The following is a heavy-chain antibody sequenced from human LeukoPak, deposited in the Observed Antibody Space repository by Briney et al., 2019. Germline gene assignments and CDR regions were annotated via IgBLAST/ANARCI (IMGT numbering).Heavy chain of an antibody. J-gene: IGHJ4*02. Sequence: NPGESLRLSCAASGFTFSSYGLNWVRQAPGKGLEWVSTISSGGHIYYEDSVKGRFTISRDNAKNSLYLQMNSLRAEDTAVYYCARDQDGGKYYYESSGYSHWGQGILVTVS. V-gene: IGHV3-21*01. CDR1: GFTFSSYG. D-gene: IGHD3-22*01. CDR2: ISSGGHI. CDR3: ARDQDGGKYYYESSGYSH.